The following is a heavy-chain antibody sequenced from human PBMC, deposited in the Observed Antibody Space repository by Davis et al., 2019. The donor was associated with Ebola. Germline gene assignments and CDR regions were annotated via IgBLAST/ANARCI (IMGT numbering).Heavy chain of an antibody. V-gene: IGHV6-1*01. CDR2: TYYSSKWYN. CDR1: GDSVSTNSGG. Sequence: HSQTLSLTCAISGDSVSTNSGGWNWIRQSPSRGLEWLGRTYYSSKWYNESALSVKSRITISADTAKNQLSLHLNSVTPEDTAVYYCARGWLRSAFDQWGQGTLVTVSS. J-gene: IGHJ4*02. D-gene: IGHD5-12*01. CDR3: ARGWLRSAFDQ.